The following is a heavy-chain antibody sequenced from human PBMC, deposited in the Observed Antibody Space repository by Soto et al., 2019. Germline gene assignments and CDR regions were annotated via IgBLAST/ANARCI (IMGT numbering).Heavy chain of an antibody. CDR1: GFPISSYA. Sequence: GGSLRLASAASGFPISSYAMSWVRQARSTGLEWVSAISGSGGSTYYADSVKGRFTISRDNSKNTLYLQMNSLRAEDTAVYYCAKERSGYPRSYYYGMDVWGQGTTVTVSS. V-gene: IGHV3-23*01. CDR2: ISGSGGST. D-gene: IGHD3-22*01. J-gene: IGHJ6*02. CDR3: AKERSGYPRSYYYGMDV.